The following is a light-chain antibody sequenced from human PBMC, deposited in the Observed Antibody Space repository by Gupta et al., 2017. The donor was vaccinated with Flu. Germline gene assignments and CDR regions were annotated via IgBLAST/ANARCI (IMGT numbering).Light chain of an antibody. Sequence: DIQMTQSPSSLSASVGDRVTITCRASQAISRYLAWLQQKPGKAPESLVYGASTLQSGVPSRFSASASGTDFTRTISSLQPEDFATYYCQQYNSYPYTFGQGTKLEI. J-gene: IGKJ2*01. CDR3: QQYNSYPYT. V-gene: IGKV1-16*01. CDR1: QAISRY. CDR2: GAS.